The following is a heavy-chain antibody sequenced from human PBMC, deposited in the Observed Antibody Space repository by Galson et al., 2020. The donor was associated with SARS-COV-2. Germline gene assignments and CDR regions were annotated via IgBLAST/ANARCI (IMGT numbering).Heavy chain of an antibody. CDR2: IYSGGST. V-gene: IGHV3-53*01. J-gene: IGHJ6*02. CDR1: GFTVSSNY. Sequence: GGSLRLSCAASGFTVSSNYMSWVRQAPGKGLEWVSVIYSGGSTYYADSVKGRFTISRDNSKNTLYLQMNSLRAEDTAVYYCARDLVTYGMDVWGQGTTVTVSS. CDR3: ARDLVTYGMDV. D-gene: IGHD2-15*01.